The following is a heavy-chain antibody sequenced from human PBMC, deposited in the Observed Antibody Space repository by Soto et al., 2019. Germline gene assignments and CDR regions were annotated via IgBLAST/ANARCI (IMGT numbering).Heavy chain of an antibody. V-gene: IGHV1-8*02. J-gene: IGHJ5*02. D-gene: IGHD3-10*01. Sequence: ASVKVSCKASGYTFTNYGISWVRQAPGQGLEWMGWMNPNSGNTGYAQKFQGRVTMTRNTSISTAYMELSSLRSEDTAVYYCARGPDYYGSGSRREFWFDPWGQGTLVTVSS. CDR2: MNPNSGNT. CDR1: GYTFTNYG. CDR3: ARGPDYYGSGSRREFWFDP.